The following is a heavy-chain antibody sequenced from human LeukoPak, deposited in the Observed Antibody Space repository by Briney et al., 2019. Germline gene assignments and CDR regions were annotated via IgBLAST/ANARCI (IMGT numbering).Heavy chain of an antibody. CDR1: GGSLSSYY. V-gene: IGHV4-59*01. J-gene: IGHJ3*02. CDR3: ARSEYSYGADAFDI. CDR2: IYYSGST. Sequence: SETLSLTCPVSGGSLSSYYWSWIRQPPGKGLEWIGYIYYSGSTNYSPSLKSRVTISVDTSKNQFSLKLSSVTAADTAVYYCARSEYSYGADAFDIWGQGTMVTVSS. D-gene: IGHD5-18*01.